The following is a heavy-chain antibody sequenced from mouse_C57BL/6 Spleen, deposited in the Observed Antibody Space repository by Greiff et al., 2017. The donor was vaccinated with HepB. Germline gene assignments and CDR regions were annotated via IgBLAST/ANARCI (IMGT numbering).Heavy chain of an antibody. Sequence: EVQRVESGGGLVKPGGSLKLSCAASGFTFSSYAMSWVRQTPEKRLEWVATISDGGSYTYYPDNVKGRFTISRDNAKNNLYLQMSHLKSEDTAMYYCARDYYDYGVAYWGQGTLVTVSA. CDR2: ISDGGSYT. D-gene: IGHD2-4*01. V-gene: IGHV5-4*01. CDR1: GFTFSSYA. J-gene: IGHJ3*01. CDR3: ARDYYDYGVAY.